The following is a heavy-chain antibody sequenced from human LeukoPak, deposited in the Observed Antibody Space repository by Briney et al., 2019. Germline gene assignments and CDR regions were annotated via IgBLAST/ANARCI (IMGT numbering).Heavy chain of an antibody. CDR2: IYYSGST. V-gene: IGHV4-39*01. J-gene: IGHJ5*02. Sequence: SETLSLTCTVSGGSISSSSYSWGWIRQPPGKGLEWIGSIYYSGSTYYNPSLKSRVTISVDTSKNQFSLKLSSVTAADTAVYYCARHLLRAAAGIWSTQNNWFDPWGQGTLVTVSS. CDR1: GGSISSSSYS. CDR3: ARHLLRAAAGIWSTQNNWFDP. D-gene: IGHD6-13*01.